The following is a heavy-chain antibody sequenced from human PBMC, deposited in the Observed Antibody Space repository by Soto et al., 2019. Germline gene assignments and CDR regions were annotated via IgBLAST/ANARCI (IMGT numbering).Heavy chain of an antibody. Sequence: ASVKVSCKASGYTFATYSMNWVRQAPGQRLEWMGWIHAGNGNTEHSQKFQGRVTITRDTSASTAYLELGSLRSEDTAVYYCARAACSSTSCYNYYAYGMDVWGQGTAVTVSS. CDR1: GYTFATYS. V-gene: IGHV1-3*01. J-gene: IGHJ6*02. CDR3: ARAACSSTSCYNYYAYGMDV. CDR2: IHAGNGNT. D-gene: IGHD2-2*01.